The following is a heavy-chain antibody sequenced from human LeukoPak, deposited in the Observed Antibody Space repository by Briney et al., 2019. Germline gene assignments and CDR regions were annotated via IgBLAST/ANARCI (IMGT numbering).Heavy chain of an antibody. D-gene: IGHD2-2*01. J-gene: IGHJ5*02. V-gene: IGHV4-34*01. CDR2: INHSGST. CDR3: ARGREGPRGYCSSTSCYPGHNWFDP. CDR1: GGSFSGYY. Sequence: PSETLSLTCAVYGGSFSGYYWSWIRQPPGKGLEWIGEINHSGSTNYNPSLKSRVTISVDTSKNQFSLKLSSVTAADTAVYYCARGREGPRGYCSSTSCYPGHNWFDPWGQGTLVTVSS.